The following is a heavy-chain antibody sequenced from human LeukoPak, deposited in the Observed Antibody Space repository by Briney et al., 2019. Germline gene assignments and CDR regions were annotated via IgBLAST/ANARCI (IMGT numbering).Heavy chain of an antibody. CDR2: INPNSGGT. CDR1: GYTFTGYE. CDR3: ARDYHDYGDYYWFDP. V-gene: IGHV1-2*02. D-gene: IGHD4-17*01. Sequence: GASVKVSCKASGYTFTGYEVDWVRQAPGQGLEWMGWINPNSGGTNYAQKFQGRVTMTRDTSISTAYMELSRLRSDDTAVYYCARDYHDYGDYYWFDPWGQGTLVTVSS. J-gene: IGHJ5*02.